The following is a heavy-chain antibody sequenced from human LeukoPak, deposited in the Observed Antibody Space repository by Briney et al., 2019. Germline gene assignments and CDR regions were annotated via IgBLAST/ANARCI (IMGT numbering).Heavy chain of an antibody. CDR1: GYTFTSYD. V-gene: IGHV1-8*01. CDR2: MNPNRGDT. D-gene: IGHD3-3*01. Sequence: ASVKVSCKASGYTFTSYDIHWVRQATGQGLEWMGRMNPNRGDTDYAQKFQGRVTMTRDTSISTVYMELSSLRSEDTAVYYCALGDPANYDFWSGYYRSIDYWGQGTLVTVSS. CDR3: ALGDPANYDFWSGYYRSIDY. J-gene: IGHJ4*02.